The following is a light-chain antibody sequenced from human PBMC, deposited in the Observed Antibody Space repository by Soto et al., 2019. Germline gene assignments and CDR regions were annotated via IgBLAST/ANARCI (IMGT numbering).Light chain of an antibody. V-gene: IGKV3-20*01. Sequence: ENVLTQSPGTPSLSPGERATLSFRASQSVSSSYLAWYQQKPGQAPRLLIYGASSRATGIPDRFSGSGSGTDFTLTISRLEPEDFAVYYCQQYGSSPLTFGGGTKVDI. CDR1: QSVSSSY. CDR2: GAS. CDR3: QQYGSSPLT. J-gene: IGKJ4*01.